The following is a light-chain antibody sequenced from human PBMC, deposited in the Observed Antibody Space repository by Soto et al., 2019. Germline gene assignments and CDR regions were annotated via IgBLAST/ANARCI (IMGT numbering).Light chain of an antibody. V-gene: IGKV3-11*01. CDR2: DAS. CDR1: QSVSSY. CDR3: QQYGSPPWT. Sequence: EIVLTQSPATLSLSPGERATLSCRASQSVSSYLAWYQQKPGQAPRLLIYDASNRATGIPARFSGSGSGTDFTLTISSLEPEDFAVYYCQQYGSPPWTFGQGTKVDI. J-gene: IGKJ1*01.